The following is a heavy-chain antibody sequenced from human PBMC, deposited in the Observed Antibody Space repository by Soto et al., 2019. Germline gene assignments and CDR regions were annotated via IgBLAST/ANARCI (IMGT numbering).Heavy chain of an antibody. V-gene: IGHV4-4*02. CDR3: AREHGHTVTTLNYFDY. CDR2: IYHSGST. Sequence: SETLSLTCAVSSGSISSSNWWSWVRQPPGKGLEWIGEIYHSGSTNYNPSLKSRVTISVDKSKNQFSLKLSSVTAADTAVYYCAREHGHTVTTLNYFDYWGQGTPVTVSS. J-gene: IGHJ4*02. D-gene: IGHD4-17*01. CDR1: SGSISSSNW.